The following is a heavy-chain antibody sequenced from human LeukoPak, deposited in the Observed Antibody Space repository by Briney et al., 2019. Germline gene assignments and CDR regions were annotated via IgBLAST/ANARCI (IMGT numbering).Heavy chain of an antibody. CDR2: INHSGST. D-gene: IGHD2-8*01. Sequence: SETLSLTCAVYGESFSGYYWSWIRQPPGKGLEWIGEINHSGSTNYNPSLKSRVTISVDTSKNQFSLKLSSVTAADTAVYYCARGPLMVYAPFTYEYNWFDPWGQGTLVTVSS. CDR1: GESFSGYY. J-gene: IGHJ5*02. CDR3: ARGPLMVYAPFTYEYNWFDP. V-gene: IGHV4-34*01.